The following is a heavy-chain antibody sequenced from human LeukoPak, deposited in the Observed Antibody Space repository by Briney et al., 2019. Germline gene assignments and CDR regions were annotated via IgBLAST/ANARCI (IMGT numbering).Heavy chain of an antibody. J-gene: IGHJ4*02. D-gene: IGHD3-9*01. CDR3: AKGYYFDILSGYSSLDS. V-gene: IGHV3-21*01. CDR2: ISSSSSYI. Sequence: GGSLRLSCAASGFTFSSYGMHWVRQAPGKGLEWVSSISSSSSYIYYADSVKGRFTISRDNAKNSLYLQMNSLRAEDTAAYYCAKGYYFDILSGYSSLDSWGQGTLVTVSS. CDR1: GFTFSSYG.